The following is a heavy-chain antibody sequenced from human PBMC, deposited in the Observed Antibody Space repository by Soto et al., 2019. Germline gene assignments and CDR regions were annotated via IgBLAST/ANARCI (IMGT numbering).Heavy chain of an antibody. CDR1: GFTFNYAW. CDR2: IKSRSDGGTI. Sequence: VQLVESGGGLVKPGGSLRLSCEASGFTFNYAWMNWVRQAPGKGLEWVGRIKSRSDGGTIDYAASVKGRFTISRDDSRNTLYLQMNSLISDDTAVYYCTTNKDFTRTGGQGTLVTVSP. D-gene: IGHD1-7*01. CDR3: TTNKDFTRT. J-gene: IGHJ4*02. V-gene: IGHV3-15*07.